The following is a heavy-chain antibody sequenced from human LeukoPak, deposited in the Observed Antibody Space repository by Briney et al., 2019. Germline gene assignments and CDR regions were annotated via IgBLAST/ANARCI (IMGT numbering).Heavy chain of an antibody. CDR2: IYTSGST. CDR3: ARDTPLGGFDY. CDR1: GGSISSYY. J-gene: IGHJ4*02. V-gene: IGHV4-4*07. D-gene: IGHD3-16*01. Sequence: SETLSLTRAVSGGSISSYYWSWIRQPAGKGLEWIGRIYTSGSTNYNPSLKSRVTMSVDTSKNQFSLKLSSVTAADTAVYYCARDTPLGGFDYWGQGTLVTVSS.